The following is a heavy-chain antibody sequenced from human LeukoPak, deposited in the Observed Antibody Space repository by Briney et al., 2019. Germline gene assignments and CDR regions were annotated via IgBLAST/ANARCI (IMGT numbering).Heavy chain of an antibody. CDR3: ARAMDSTSFNVYYYYYGMDV. CDR1: GGSFSGYY. Sequence: PSETLSLTCAVHGGSFSGYYWSWIRQPPGKGLEWIGEINHSGSTNYNPSLKSRVTMSVDTSKNQFSLKLSSVTAADTAVYYCARAMDSTSFNVYYYYYGMDVWGQGTTVTVSS. CDR2: INHSGST. J-gene: IGHJ6*02. V-gene: IGHV4-34*01. D-gene: IGHD2-2*01.